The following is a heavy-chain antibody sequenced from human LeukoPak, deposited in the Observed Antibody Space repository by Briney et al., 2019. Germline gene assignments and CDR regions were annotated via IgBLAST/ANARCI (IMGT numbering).Heavy chain of an antibody. J-gene: IGHJ4*02. V-gene: IGHV3-30*04. D-gene: IGHD6-19*01. Sequence: GGSLRLSCTASGFTFSYYAMHWVRQAPGKGLEWVAVISYDGSNKYYADSVKGRFTISRDNSKNTLYLQMNSLRAEDTAVYYCAKDQGWVRYSSGWYLDYWGQGTLVTVSS. CDR3: AKDQGWVRYSSGWYLDY. CDR2: ISYDGSNK. CDR1: GFTFSYYA.